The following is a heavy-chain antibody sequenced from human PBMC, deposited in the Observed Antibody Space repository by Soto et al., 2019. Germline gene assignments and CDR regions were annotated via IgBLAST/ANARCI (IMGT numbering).Heavy chain of an antibody. D-gene: IGHD3-3*01. CDR1: GGTFSNSA. V-gene: IGHV1-69*12. CDR2: IIPIFGST. J-gene: IGHJ5*02. Sequence: QVQLVQSVAEVRKPGSSVKVSCKASGGTFSNSAITWVRQAPGQGLEWVGGIIPIFGSTNYAQKFQGRVTITADESTSTAYMELSSLTSEDTAVYYCARDGDLRSDFWSGPLGGGWFDPWGQGTLVTVSS. CDR3: ARDGDLRSDFWSGPLGGGWFDP.